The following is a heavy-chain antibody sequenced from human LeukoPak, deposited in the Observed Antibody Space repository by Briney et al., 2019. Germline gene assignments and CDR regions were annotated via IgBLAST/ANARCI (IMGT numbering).Heavy chain of an antibody. CDR3: ARDRGDYSDYSDFFDA. CDR2: IWYDGSKK. CDR1: GLTFSNCW. D-gene: IGHD4-11*01. V-gene: IGHV3-33*08. J-gene: IGHJ4*02. Sequence: GGSLRLSCVVSGLTFSNCWMIWVRQAPVRGLEWVAVIWYDGSKKYYADSVKGRFSISRDDSKNTVYLQMDGLRAEDTAMYYCARDRGDYSDYSDFFDAWGQGTLVTVSS.